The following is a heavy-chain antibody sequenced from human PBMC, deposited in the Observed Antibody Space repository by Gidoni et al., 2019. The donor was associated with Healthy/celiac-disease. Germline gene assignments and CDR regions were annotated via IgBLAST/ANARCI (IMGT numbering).Heavy chain of an antibody. V-gene: IGHV3-48*01. CDR1: GCTFSSYS. CDR2: ISSSSSTI. D-gene: IGHD6-13*01. J-gene: IGHJ3*02. CDR3: ARDEGYSSSWQVGFLFYDAFDI. Sequence: EVQLVESGGGLVRPGGSLRLSCAASGCTFSSYSMNWVRQAPGKGLEGVSYISSSSSTIYYADSVKGRFTISRDNAKNSLYLQMNSLRAEDTAVYYCARDEGYSSSWQVGFLFYDAFDIWGQGTMVTVSS.